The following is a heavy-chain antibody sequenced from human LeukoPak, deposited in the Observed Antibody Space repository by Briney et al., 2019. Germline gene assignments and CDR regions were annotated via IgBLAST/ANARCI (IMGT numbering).Heavy chain of an antibody. CDR1: GFTFSHYG. D-gene: IGHD4-11*01. CDR3: AKDAQRGFDYSNSLEY. Sequence: PGGSLRLSCAAAGFTFSHYGMHWVRQAPSKGLEWVAVIWSDGTNQYYAESVKGRFTISRDDSAKTVYLQMNCLRREDTGVYYCAKDAQRGFDYSNSLEYWGQGTPVTVST. V-gene: IGHV3-33*06. CDR2: IWSDGTNQ. J-gene: IGHJ4*02.